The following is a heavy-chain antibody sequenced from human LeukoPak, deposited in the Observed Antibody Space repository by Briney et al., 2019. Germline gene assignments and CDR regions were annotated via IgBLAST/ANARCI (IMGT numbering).Heavy chain of an antibody. CDR1: GFNFSGTG. CDR3: AKGGSQRYFYDSRGYYVDY. D-gene: IGHD3-22*01. V-gene: IGHV3-33*03. Sequence: GGSLRLSCAASGFNFSGTGMHWVRQAPSKGLEWVAVIWFDGSVHYYADSVQGRFSLSRDNSKNTLYLHMNSPTADDSAVCYCAKGGSQRYFYDSRGYYVDYWGQGTLVTVSS. CDR2: IWFDGSVH. J-gene: IGHJ4*02.